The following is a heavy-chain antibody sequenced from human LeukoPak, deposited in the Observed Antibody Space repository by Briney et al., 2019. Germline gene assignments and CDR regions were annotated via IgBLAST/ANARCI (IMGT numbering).Heavy chain of an antibody. CDR2: ISGSGGST. CDR1: GFTFSSYA. CDR3: ASKRHYYDSSGYTGDAFDI. J-gene: IGHJ3*02. D-gene: IGHD3-22*01. V-gene: IGHV3-23*01. Sequence: GGSLRLSCAASGFTFSSYAMSWVRQAPGKGLEWVSAISGSGGSTYYADSVKGRFTISRDNAKNSLYLQMNSLRAEDTAVYYCASKRHYYDSSGYTGDAFDIWGQGTMVTVSS.